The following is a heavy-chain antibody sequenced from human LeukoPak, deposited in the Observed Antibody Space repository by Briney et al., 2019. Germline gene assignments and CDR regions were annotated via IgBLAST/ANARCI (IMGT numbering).Heavy chain of an antibody. V-gene: IGHV3-74*01. Sequence: GGSLRLSWAPSEFTFRPYWMHWVRQAPGKGRVWVSRIRGDGSMTNYADSVKGRFTISRDNAKNTLYLQMNSLRLEDTAVYYCARENLAAAADYWGQGTVVTVSS. D-gene: IGHD6-25*01. J-gene: IGHJ4*02. CDR1: EFTFRPYW. CDR2: IRGDGSMT. CDR3: ARENLAAAADY.